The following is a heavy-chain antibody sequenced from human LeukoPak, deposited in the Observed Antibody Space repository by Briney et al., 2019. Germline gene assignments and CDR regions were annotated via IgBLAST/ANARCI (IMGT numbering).Heavy chain of an antibody. CDR1: GYTFTNYG. CDR3: ARSGAHYFDTSGTHIDY. CDR2: ISTYNGNT. Sequence: ASVKVSCKASGYTFTNYGIIWVRQAPGQGLEWMGWISTYNGNTNYAQNLQGRVTITTDTSTSTAYMELRSLRSDDTAVFYCARSGAHYFDTSGTHIDYWGQGTLVTVSS. J-gene: IGHJ4*02. V-gene: IGHV1-18*01. D-gene: IGHD3-22*01.